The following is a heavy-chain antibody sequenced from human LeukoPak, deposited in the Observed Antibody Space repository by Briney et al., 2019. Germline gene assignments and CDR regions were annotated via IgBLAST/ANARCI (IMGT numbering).Heavy chain of an antibody. Sequence: GGSLGLSGAASGFTFSSYSMNWVRQAPGKGLEGFSSIISSSSYIYYADSVKGRFTISRDNAKNSLYLQMNSLRAEDTAVYYCARGNDNYYDSSGYYYAYWGQGTLVTVSS. CDR3: ARGNDNYYDSSGYYYAY. CDR1: GFTFSSYS. D-gene: IGHD3-22*01. CDR2: IISSSSYI. V-gene: IGHV3-21*01. J-gene: IGHJ4*02.